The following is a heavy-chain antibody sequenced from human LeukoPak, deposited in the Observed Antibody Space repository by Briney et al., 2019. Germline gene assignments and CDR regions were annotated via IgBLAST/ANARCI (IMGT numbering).Heavy chain of an antibody. CDR3: ARVEYYYDSSGYYYGYFDY. CDR2: IIPIFGTA. Sequence: GASVKVSCKASGGTFSSYAISWARQAPGQGLEWMGGIIPIFGTANYAQKFQGRVTITADESTSTAYMELSSLRSEDTAVYYCARVEYYYDSSGYYYGYFDYWGQGTLVTVSS. V-gene: IGHV1-69*13. CDR1: GGTFSSYA. J-gene: IGHJ4*02. D-gene: IGHD3-22*01.